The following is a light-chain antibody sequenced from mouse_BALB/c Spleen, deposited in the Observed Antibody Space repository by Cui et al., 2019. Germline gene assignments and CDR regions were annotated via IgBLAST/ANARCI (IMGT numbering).Light chain of an antibody. CDR1: SSVSD. V-gene: IGKV4-55*01. J-gene: IGKJ1*01. CDR2: DTA. CDR3: QQWSSYRRT. Sequence: QIVLTQSPAIMSASPGEKVTMTCSASSSVSDMYWYKQKPGSSPRLLIYDTANLASGVPGRFSGSGSGTSYSLTIRRMEAEDAATYYCQQWSSYRRTFGGGTKLEIK.